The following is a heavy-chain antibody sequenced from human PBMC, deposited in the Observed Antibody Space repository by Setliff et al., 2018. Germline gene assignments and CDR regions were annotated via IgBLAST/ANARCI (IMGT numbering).Heavy chain of an antibody. CDR2: INPSGGTT. D-gene: IGHD6-13*01. V-gene: IGHV1-46*01. CDR1: GYTFTSYY. J-gene: IGHJ4*02. CDR3: ARADYSSSLHYFDC. Sequence: ASVKVSCKATGYTFTSYYMHWVRQAPGQGLEWMGIINPSGGTTGYAQRCQGRVTMTGDTSTSTVYMELSRLRSDDTAVYYCARADYSSSLHYFDCWGQGPLVTVSS.